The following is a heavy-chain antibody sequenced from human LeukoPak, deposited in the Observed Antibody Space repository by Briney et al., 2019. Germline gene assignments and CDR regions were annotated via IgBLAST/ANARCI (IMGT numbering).Heavy chain of an antibody. J-gene: IGHJ4*02. V-gene: IGHV3-73*01. D-gene: IGHD3-22*01. CDR3: TRRSGDDSRGYYDY. Sequence: GGSLRLSCAASGFTFSHAWMSWVRQASGKGLEWVGRIRSKVNNYATAYAASVKGRFTISRDESKNTAYLQMNSLKTEDTAVYYCTRRSGDDSRGYYDYWGQGTLVTVSS. CDR2: IRSKVNNYAT. CDR1: GFTFSHAW.